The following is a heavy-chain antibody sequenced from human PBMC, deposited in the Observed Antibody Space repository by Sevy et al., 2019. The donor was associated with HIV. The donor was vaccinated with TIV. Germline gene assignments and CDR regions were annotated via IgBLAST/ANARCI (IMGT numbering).Heavy chain of an antibody. CDR1: GFTFSDYY. D-gene: IGHD3-22*01. Sequence: GGSLRLSCAASGFTFSDYYMSWIRQAPGKGLEWVSYISSSGSTIYYADSVKGRFTISRDNAKNSLYLQMNSLRAEDTAVYYCAREGEYYYDSSGYFVYDYWGQGTLVTVSP. V-gene: IGHV3-11*01. CDR2: ISSSGSTI. J-gene: IGHJ4*02. CDR3: AREGEYYYDSSGYFVYDY.